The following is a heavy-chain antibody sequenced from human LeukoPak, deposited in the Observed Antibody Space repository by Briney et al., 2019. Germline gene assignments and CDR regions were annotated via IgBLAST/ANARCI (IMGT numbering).Heavy chain of an antibody. CDR2: ISSSGSTI. CDR1: GFTFSGFW. CDR3: ATTHNDFDMYYFDY. J-gene: IGHJ4*02. V-gene: IGHV3-11*01. Sequence: PGGSLRLSCTASGFTFSGFWMSWVRQAPGKGLEWVSYISSSGSTIYYADSVKGRFTISRDNAKNSLYLQMNSLRAEDTAVYYCATTHNDFDMYYFDYWGQGTLVTVSS. D-gene: IGHD3-9*01.